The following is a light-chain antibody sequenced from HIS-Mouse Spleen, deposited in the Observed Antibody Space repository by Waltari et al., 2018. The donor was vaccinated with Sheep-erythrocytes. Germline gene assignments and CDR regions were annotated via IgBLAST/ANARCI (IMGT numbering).Light chain of an antibody. CDR1: QGIRND. V-gene: IGKV1-6*01. J-gene: IGKJ3*01. CDR2: AAS. Sequence: AIQMTQSPSSLSASVGDRVTITCRASQGIRNDLGWYQQKPGKAPKLLIYAASSLQSVVPSRFGGSGSGTDFTLTISSLQPEDFATYYCLQDYNYPFTFGPGTKVDIK. CDR3: LQDYNYPFT.